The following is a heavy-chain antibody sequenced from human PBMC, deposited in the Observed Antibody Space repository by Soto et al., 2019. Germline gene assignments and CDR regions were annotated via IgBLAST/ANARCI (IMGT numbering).Heavy chain of an antibody. V-gene: IGHV2-70*04. CDR2: SDWYDDT. J-gene: IGHJ4*02. Sequence: SGPTLINPTQTLTLACTFSGFSLSTPGMRVSWIRQPPGKALEWLARSDWYDDTFDSPSLMARLTIAKDTSKNQVVITVAKMDPIYSAIYYCGQVWIADSFDYWGQGALVTVSS. D-gene: IGHD2-21*01. CDR3: GQVWIADSFDY. CDR1: GFSLSTPGMR.